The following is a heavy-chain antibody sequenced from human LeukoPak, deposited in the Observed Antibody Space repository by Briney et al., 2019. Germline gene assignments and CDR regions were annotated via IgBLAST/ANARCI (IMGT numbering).Heavy chain of an antibody. CDR3: ARLSCSGVTCYPFDS. D-gene: IGHD2-15*01. CDR1: GYSFTSYW. V-gene: IGHV5-51*01. J-gene: IGHJ4*02. Sequence: GESLKISFGGSGYSFTSYWIGWVCQMSGKGLEWMGVIHPADSDTRYSPSFQGQVTISVDKSNSTAYLQWRSLRASDTAMYYCARLSCSGVTCYPFDSWGQGTLVTVSS. CDR2: IHPADSDT.